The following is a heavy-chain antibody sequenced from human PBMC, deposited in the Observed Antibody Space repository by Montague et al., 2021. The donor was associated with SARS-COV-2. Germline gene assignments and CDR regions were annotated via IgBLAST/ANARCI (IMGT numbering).Heavy chain of an antibody. Sequence: SETLSLTCSISGGSMSTYYWNWIRQPPGRGLEWIGYMSATGSSNYNPSLKSRVTISLDTSQNQFSLRLTSVTAADTAVYYCSREGGYNYDYVSWGPGILVTVSS. J-gene: IGHJ4*02. D-gene: IGHD5-18*01. CDR1: GGSMSTYY. V-gene: IGHV4-59*01. CDR3: SREGGYNYDYVS. CDR2: MSATGSS.